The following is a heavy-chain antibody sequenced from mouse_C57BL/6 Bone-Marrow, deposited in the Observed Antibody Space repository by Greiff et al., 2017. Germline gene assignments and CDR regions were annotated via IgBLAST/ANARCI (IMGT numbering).Heavy chain of an antibody. Sequence: EVKLQESGPGLVKPSQSLSLTCSVTGYSITSGYYWNWIRQFPGNKLEWMGYISYDGSNNYNPSLKNRISITRDTSKNQFFLKLNSVTTEDTATYDCASRNYYGSSYYAMDYWGQGTSVTVSS. D-gene: IGHD1-1*01. V-gene: IGHV3-6*01. CDR1: GYSITSGYY. J-gene: IGHJ4*01. CDR2: ISYDGSN. CDR3: ASRNYYGSSYYAMDY.